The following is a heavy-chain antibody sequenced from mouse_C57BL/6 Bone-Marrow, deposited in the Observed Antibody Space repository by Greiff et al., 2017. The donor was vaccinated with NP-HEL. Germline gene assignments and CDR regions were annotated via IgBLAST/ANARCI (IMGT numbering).Heavy chain of an antibody. J-gene: IGHJ3*01. CDR2: INPNYGTT. V-gene: IGHV1-39*01. CDR1: GYSFTDYN. D-gene: IGHD3-2*02. Sequence: VQLKQSGPELVKPGASVEISCKASGYSFTDYNMNWVKQSNGKSLEWIGVINPNYGTTSYNQKFKGKATLTVDQSSSTAYMQLNSLTSEDSAVYYCASEGQLRLWFAYWGQGTLVTVSA. CDR3: ASEGQLRLWFAY.